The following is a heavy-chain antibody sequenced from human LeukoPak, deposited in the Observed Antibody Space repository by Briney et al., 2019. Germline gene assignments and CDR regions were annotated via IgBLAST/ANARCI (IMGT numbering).Heavy chain of an antibody. CDR1: GFTFSSYW. CDR3: AREWRELLYYYYYCMDV. CDR2: IKQDGSEK. J-gene: IGHJ6*02. V-gene: IGHV3-7*01. D-gene: IGHD1-26*01. Sequence: SGGSLRLSCAASGFTFSSYWMSWVRQAPGKGLEWVANIKQDGSEKYYVDSVKGRFTISRDNAKNSLYLQMNSLRAEDTAVYYCAREWRELLYYYYYCMDVWGQGTTVTVSS.